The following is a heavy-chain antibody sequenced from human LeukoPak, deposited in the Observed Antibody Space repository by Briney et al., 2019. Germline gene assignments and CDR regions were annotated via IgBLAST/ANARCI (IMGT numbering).Heavy chain of an antibody. CDR2: NYYSGST. J-gene: IGHJ6*03. D-gene: IGHD4-11*01. CDR1: GGSISSYY. CDR3: ARHWYSNYYMDV. Sequence: PSETLSLTCTVSGGSISSYYWSWIRQPPGKGLEWIGYNYYSGSTNYNPSLKSRVTISVDTSKNQFSLKLSSVAAADTAVYYCARHWYSNYYMDVWGKGTTVAVSS. V-gene: IGHV4-59*08.